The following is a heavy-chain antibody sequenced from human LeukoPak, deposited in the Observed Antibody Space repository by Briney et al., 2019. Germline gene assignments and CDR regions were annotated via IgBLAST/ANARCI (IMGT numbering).Heavy chain of an antibody. CDR1: GYTFTNYA. J-gene: IGHJ4*02. V-gene: IGHV1-3*01. CDR2: INAGNGNT. D-gene: IGHD3-10*01. CDR3: ARGILWFGELSSLGY. Sequence: ASVKVSCKASGYTFTNYAMHWVRQAPGQRLEWMGWINAGNGNTKYSQKFQDRDTITRDTSASTAYMELSSLKSEDTAVYYCARGILWFGELSSLGYWGQGTLVTVSS.